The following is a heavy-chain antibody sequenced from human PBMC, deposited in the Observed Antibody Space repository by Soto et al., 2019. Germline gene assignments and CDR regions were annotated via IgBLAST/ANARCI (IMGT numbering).Heavy chain of an antibody. Sequence: SETLSLTCTVSGGSISSGGYYWSWIRQHPGKGLEWIGYIYYSGSTYYNPSLKSRVTISVDTSKNQFSLKLSSVTAADMAVYYCARGLWEYSNFSYNWFDPWGQGTLVTVSS. CDR2: IYYSGST. J-gene: IGHJ5*02. D-gene: IGHD4-4*01. V-gene: IGHV4-31*03. CDR3: ARGLWEYSNFSYNWFDP. CDR1: GGSISSGGYY.